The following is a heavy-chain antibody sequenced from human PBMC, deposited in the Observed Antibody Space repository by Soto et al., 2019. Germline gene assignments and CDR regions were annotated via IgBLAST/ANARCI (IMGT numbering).Heavy chain of an antibody. V-gene: IGHV3-11*01. CDR1: GFTFSDYY. D-gene: IGHD4-17*01. Sequence: GGSLRLSCAASGFTFSDYYMSWIRQAPGKGLEWVSYISSSGSTIYYADSVKGRFTISRDNAKNSLYLQMNSLRAEDTAVYYCARDPADYGDFQYYFDYWGQGTLVTVSS. J-gene: IGHJ4*02. CDR3: ARDPADYGDFQYYFDY. CDR2: ISSSGSTI.